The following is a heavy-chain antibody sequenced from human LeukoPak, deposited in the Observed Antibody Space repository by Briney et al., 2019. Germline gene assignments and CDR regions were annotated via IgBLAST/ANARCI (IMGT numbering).Heavy chain of an antibody. V-gene: IGHV3-30*18. D-gene: IGHD6-13*01. CDR2: ISYDGSNK. J-gene: IGHJ6*02. Sequence: GGSLRLSCAASGFTFSSYGMHWVRQAPGKGLEWVAVISYDGSNKYYADSVKGRFTISRDNSKNTLYLQMNSLRAEDTAVYYCAKERPKSSSWYTWTYYYGMDVWGQGTTVTVSS. CDR3: AKERPKSSSWYTWTYYYGMDV. CDR1: GFTFSSYG.